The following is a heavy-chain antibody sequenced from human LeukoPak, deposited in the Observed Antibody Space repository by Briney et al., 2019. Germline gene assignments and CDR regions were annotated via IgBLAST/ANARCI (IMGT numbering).Heavy chain of an antibody. J-gene: IGHJ4*02. CDR3: ARSGFSFGYHYFDL. CDR1: GYTFTNYG. V-gene: IGHV1-18*01. D-gene: IGHD5-18*01. CDR2: IRVSDGGT. Sequence: ASVKVSCKASGYTFTNYGFHWVRQAPGQGPEWMGWIRVSDGGTKYAQKFQGRVTLTRDTSANTAYMDLWSLRSDDTAVYFCARSGFSFGYHYFDLWGQGTLVTVSS.